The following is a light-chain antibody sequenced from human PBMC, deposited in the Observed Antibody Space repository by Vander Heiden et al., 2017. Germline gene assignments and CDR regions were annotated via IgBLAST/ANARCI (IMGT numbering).Light chain of an antibody. J-gene: IGKJ4*01. CDR1: QSISSW. Sequence: DIQMTQSPSTLSASVGDRVTITCRASQSISSWLAWYQQKPGKAPKVLIYKASSLESGVPARFSGSGSGTEFTLTISSLQPDDFATYYCQHYNSYPLTFGGGTKVEIK. V-gene: IGKV1-5*03. CDR2: KAS. CDR3: QHYNSYPLT.